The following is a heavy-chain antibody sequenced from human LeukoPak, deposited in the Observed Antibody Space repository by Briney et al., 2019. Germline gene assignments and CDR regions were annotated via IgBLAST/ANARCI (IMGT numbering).Heavy chain of an antibody. CDR1: GFTVSSNY. J-gene: IGHJ4*02. CDR3: ALDYDFSPSSSY. D-gene: IGHD3-3*01. CDR2: IYSGGST. V-gene: IGHV3-53*01. Sequence: PGGSLRLSCAASGFTVSSNYMSWVRQAPGKGLEWVSVIYSGGSTYYADSVKGRFTISRDNSKNTLYLQMNSLRAEDTAVYYCALDYDFSPSSSYWGQGTLVTVSS.